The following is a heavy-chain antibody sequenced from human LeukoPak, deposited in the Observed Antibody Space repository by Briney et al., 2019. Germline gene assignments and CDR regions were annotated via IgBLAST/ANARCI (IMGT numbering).Heavy chain of an antibody. CDR3: AREGYSSGWNDY. J-gene: IGHJ4*02. D-gene: IGHD6-19*01. Sequence: PSETLSLTCSVFGGSISSHYWSWIRQPPGKGPEWIGYIYYSGTTNYNPSLNSRVTISVDMSKNQFSLKLRSMTAADTAVYYCAREGYSSGWNDYWGQGTLVTVSS. CDR2: IYYSGTT. CDR1: GGSISSHY. V-gene: IGHV4-59*11.